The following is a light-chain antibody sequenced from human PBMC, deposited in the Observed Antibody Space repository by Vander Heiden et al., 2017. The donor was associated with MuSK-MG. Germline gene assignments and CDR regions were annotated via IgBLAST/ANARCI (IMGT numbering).Light chain of an antibody. V-gene: IGKV1-33*01. Sequence: DIQMTQSPSSLSASVGDRVTITCQASQDISNYLNWYQQKPGKAPKLLIYDASNLETGVPSRFSGSGSGTDFTFTISSLQPEDIATYYCQQYDNLPWYTFGQETKLEIK. CDR2: DAS. J-gene: IGKJ2*01. CDR3: QQYDNLPWYT. CDR1: QDISNY.